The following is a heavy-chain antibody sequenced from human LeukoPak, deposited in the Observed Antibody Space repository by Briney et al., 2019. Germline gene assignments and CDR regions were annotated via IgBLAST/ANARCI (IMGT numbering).Heavy chain of an antibody. CDR3: AKAGISMVASIDY. D-gene: IGHD4/OR15-4a*01. J-gene: IGHJ4*01. Sequence: GGPLTLSCAASGFHYSSYGMSWVRQAPAKGLEWVSAISGSGGSTYYADSVEGRFTISRDNSKNTLYLQMNSLRAEDTAVYYCAKAGISMVASIDYWGQGTLVTVSS. V-gene: IGHV3-23*01. CDR1: GFHYSSYG. CDR2: ISGSGGST.